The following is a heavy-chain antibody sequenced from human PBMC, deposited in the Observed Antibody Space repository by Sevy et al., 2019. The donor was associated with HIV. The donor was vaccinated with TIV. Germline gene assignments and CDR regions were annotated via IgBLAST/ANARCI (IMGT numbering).Heavy chain of an antibody. V-gene: IGHV4-61*01. CDR2: IYYSGST. CDR1: GGSVSSGSYY. Sequence: SETLSLTCTVSGGSVSSGSYYWSWIRQPPGKGLEWIGYIYYSGSTNYNPSLKSRVTISVDTSKNQFSLKLSSVTAADTAVYYCAGIQDPNPHYYDSSLNDYWGQGTLVTVSS. D-gene: IGHD3-22*01. CDR3: AGIQDPNPHYYDSSLNDY. J-gene: IGHJ4*02.